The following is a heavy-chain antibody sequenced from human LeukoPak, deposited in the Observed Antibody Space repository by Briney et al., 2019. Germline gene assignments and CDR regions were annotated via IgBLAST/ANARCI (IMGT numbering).Heavy chain of an antibody. J-gene: IGHJ3*02. D-gene: IGHD3-3*01. CDR1: GGSINNHY. V-gene: IGHV4-59*11. Sequence: SETLSLTCIVSGGSINNHYWTWIRQPPGKGLEWIGDVHYTGTTKYNPSLQSRVTISVDTSKNQFSLELSSVSATDTAVYYCARDIDYDFWSGYRADAFDIWGQGTMVTVSS. CDR2: VHYTGTT. CDR3: ARDIDYDFWSGYRADAFDI.